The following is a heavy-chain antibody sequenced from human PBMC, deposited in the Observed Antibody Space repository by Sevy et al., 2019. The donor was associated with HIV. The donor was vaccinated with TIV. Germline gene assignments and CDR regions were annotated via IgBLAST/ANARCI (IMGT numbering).Heavy chain of an antibody. V-gene: IGHV4-4*07. CDR1: GGSISSYY. CDR3: ARSATYGSGSKGAYYYGMDV. J-gene: IGHJ6*02. CDR2: IYTSGST. Sequence: SETLSLTCTVSGGSISSYYWSWIRQPAGKGLEWIGRIYTSGSTNYNPSLKSRVTMSVDTSKNQFSLKLSSVTAADTAGYYCARSATYGSGSKGAYYYGMDVWGQGTTVTVSS. D-gene: IGHD3-10*01.